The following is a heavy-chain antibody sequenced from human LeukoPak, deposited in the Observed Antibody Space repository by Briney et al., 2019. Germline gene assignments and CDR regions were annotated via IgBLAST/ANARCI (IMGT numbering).Heavy chain of an antibody. CDR1: GFTFSSYA. J-gene: IGHJ4*02. D-gene: IGHD3-9*01. V-gene: IGHV3-23*01. CDR3: AKDRYGSAGY. CDR2: IGSGGGT. Sequence: PGGSLRLSCAASGFTFSSYAMSWVRQAPGKGLEWVSAIGSGGGTHYADSVKGRFTISRDNSKNTLYLQMNSLRAEDTAVYYCAKDRYGSAGYWGQGTLVTVSS.